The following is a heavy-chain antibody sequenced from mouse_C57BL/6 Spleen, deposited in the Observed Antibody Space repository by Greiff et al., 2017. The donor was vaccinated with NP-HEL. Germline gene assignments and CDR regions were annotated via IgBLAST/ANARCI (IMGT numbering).Heavy chain of an antibody. J-gene: IGHJ4*01. CDR2: IWRGGST. D-gene: IGHD2-1*01. V-gene: IGHV2-5*01. CDR1: GFSLTSYG. CDR3: AKEDYGNYGFYAMDY. Sequence: VKLMESGPGLVQPSQSLSITCTVSGFSLTSYGVHWVRQSPGKGLEWLGVIWRGGSTDYNAAFMSRLSITKDNSKSQVFFKMNSLQADDTAIYYCAKEDYGNYGFYAMDYWGQGTSVTVSS.